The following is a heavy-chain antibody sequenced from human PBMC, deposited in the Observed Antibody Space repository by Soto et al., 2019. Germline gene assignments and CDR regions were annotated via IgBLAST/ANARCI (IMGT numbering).Heavy chain of an antibody. Sequence: DVQLVASGGGLIQPGGSLRLSCAALGLTVRGKKYITWVRQAPGKGLEWVSALSAVDGTYYADSAKGRFTISRDNSNNIIYLQMNSLGPDDTAVYYCASWLEREHAYDIWGLGTMVTVSS. CDR1: GLTVRGKKY. D-gene: IGHD1-1*01. V-gene: IGHV3-53*01. CDR3: ASWLEREHAYDI. CDR2: LSAVDGT. J-gene: IGHJ3*02.